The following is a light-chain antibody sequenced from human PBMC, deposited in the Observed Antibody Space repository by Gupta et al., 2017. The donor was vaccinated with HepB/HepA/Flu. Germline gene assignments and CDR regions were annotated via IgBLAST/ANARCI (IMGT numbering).Light chain of an antibody. CDR3: CSYAGSSTCWV. CDR1: SRGVGSYNL. Sequence: QSALTQPASVSGSPGQSITIACTGTSRGVGSYNLVSWYQQHPGKAPKLMIFEVSKRPSGVPNRFSGSKSGNTASLTISGLQAEDEADYYCCSYAGSSTCWVFGGGTKLTVL. J-gene: IGLJ2*01. CDR2: EVS. V-gene: IGLV2-23*02.